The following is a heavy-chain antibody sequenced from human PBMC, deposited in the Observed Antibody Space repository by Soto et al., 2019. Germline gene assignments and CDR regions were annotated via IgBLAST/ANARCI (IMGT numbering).Heavy chain of an antibody. CDR1: GGSISSSSYY. CDR3: ARYSSGWYPRIDY. V-gene: IGHV4-39*01. D-gene: IGHD6-19*01. J-gene: IGHJ4*02. CDR2: IYYSGST. Sequence: SETLSLTCTVSGGSISSSSYYWGWIRQPPGKGLEWIGSIYYSGSTYYNPSLKSRVTISVDTSKNQFSLKLSSVTAADTAVYYCARYSSGWYPRIDYWGQGTLVTVSS.